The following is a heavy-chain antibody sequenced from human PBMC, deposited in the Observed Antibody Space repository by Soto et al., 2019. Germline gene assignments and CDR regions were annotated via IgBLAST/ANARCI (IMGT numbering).Heavy chain of an antibody. J-gene: IGHJ6*02. V-gene: IGHV3-7*01. CDR3: ARDEKELVAGYYYYYGMDV. D-gene: IGHD6-19*01. CDR2: IKQDGSEK. CDR1: GFTFSSYW. Sequence: GGSLRLSCAASGFTFSSYWMSWVRQAPGKGLEWVANIKQDGSEKYYVDSVKGRFTISRDNAKNSLYLQMNSLRAEDTAVYYCARDEKELVAGYYYYYGMDVWGQGTTVTVSS.